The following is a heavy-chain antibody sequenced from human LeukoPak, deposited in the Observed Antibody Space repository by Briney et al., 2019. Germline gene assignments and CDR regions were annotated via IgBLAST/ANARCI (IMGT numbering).Heavy chain of an antibody. CDR2: ISAYNGNT. V-gene: IGHV1-18*01. D-gene: IGHD1-26*01. CDR1: GYTFTSYG. CDR3: ARDRSVVAVGAYFDY. J-gene: IGHJ4*02. Sequence: ASVTVSCKASGYTFTSYGISWVRQAPGQGLEWMGWISAYNGNTNYAQKLQGRVTMTRDTSTSTAYMDLSTLRSDDTAVYYCARDRSVVAVGAYFDYWGQGTLVTVSS.